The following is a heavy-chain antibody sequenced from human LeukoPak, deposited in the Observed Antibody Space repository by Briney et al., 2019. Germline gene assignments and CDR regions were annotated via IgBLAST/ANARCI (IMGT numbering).Heavy chain of an antibody. CDR3: ARRLTQYDCFDP. D-gene: IGHD2-2*01. V-gene: IGHV6-1*01. CDR2: TYYRSTWYN. J-gene: IGHJ5*02. Sequence: SQTLSLTCAISGDSVSSNSVTWNWIRQSPSRGLEWLGRTYYRSTWYNDYAVSVRGLITVNPDTSKNQFSLHLNSVTPEGTAVYYCARRLTQYDCFDPWGQGILVTVSS. CDR1: GDSVSSNSVT.